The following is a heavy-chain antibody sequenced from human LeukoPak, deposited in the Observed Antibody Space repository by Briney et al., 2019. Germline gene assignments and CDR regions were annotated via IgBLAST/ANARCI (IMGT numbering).Heavy chain of an antibody. CDR1: GYTFTVYY. J-gene: IGHJ3*02. V-gene: IGHV1-2*02. Sequence: ASVKVSFKASGYTFTVYYMHWVRQAPGQGLEWMGWINPNSGGTNYAQKFQGRVTMTRDTSISTAYMELSRLRSDDTAVYYCARALSVSAFDIWGQGTMVTVSS. CDR3: ARALSVSAFDI. D-gene: IGHD5/OR15-5a*01. CDR2: INPNSGGT.